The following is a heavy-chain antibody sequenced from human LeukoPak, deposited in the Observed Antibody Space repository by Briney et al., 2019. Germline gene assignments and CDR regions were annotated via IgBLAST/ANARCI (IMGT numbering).Heavy chain of an antibody. Sequence: ASVKVSCKASGYTFTGYYMHWVRQAPGQGLEWMGWINPNSGGTNYAQKFQGRVTMTRDTSISTAYMELSRLRSDDTAVYYCARPYYYDRIGFDLWGQGTLVTVSS. CDR3: ARPYYYDRIGFDL. CDR2: INPNSGGT. CDR1: GYTFTGYY. J-gene: IGHJ5*02. V-gene: IGHV1-2*02. D-gene: IGHD3-22*01.